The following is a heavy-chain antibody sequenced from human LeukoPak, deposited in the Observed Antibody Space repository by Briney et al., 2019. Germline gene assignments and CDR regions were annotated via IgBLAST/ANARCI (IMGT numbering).Heavy chain of an antibody. Sequence: SETLSLTCTVSGASISSYYWSWIRQPPGKGLEWMGYIHYTGTTNYNPSLKSRVTISVDTSKNQFSLKLSSVTAADTAVYYCARRNGYGLYYYGMDVWGQGTTVTVSS. D-gene: IGHD6-25*01. J-gene: IGHJ6*02. V-gene: IGHV4-59*08. CDR3: ARRNGYGLYYYGMDV. CDR2: IHYTGTT. CDR1: GASISSYY.